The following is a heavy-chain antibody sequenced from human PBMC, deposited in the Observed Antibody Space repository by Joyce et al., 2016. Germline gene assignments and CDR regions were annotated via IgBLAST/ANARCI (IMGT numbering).Heavy chain of an antibody. CDR1: GDSFSDTSYY. V-gene: IGHV4-61*01. Sequence: HLQESGPGLVKPSETLSLTCTISGDSFSDTSYYWTWIRQPPGKGLEWLGFIYNSETTHYNPSLGGRLSISAVAAKKQFSLRLTSVTSADTAVYYCATSLPSRVGDFQSFGMDVWGQGTTVIVS. CDR2: IYNSETT. J-gene: IGHJ6*02. CDR3: ATSLPSRVGDFQSFGMDV. D-gene: IGHD3-10*01.